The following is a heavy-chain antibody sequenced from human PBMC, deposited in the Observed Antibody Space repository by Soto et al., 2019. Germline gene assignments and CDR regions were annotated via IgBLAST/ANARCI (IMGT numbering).Heavy chain of an antibody. J-gene: IGHJ3*02. CDR3: AHFWDSSFYPSLTYAAFDI. Sequence: QITLKASGPTLVKPTQTLTLTCTFSGFSLSTSGVGVGWLRQPPGKALEWLALIYWDADKRYSTSLKSRLTITKDASENEVVLTITNMEPVDTALYYCAHFWDSSFYPSLTYAAFDIWGQGTMVTVSS. CDR1: GFSLSTSGVG. V-gene: IGHV2-5*02. CDR2: IYWDADK. D-gene: IGHD6-6*01.